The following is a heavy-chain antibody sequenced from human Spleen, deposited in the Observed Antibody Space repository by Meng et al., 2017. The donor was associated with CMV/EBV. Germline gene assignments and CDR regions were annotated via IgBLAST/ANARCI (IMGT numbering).Heavy chain of an antibody. CDR2: ISFDGRDK. Sequence: GGSLRLSCIASGFTFSSYTMHWVRQAPGKGLEWVAVISFDGRDKYYTDSVKGRFTISRDNSKNTLYLQMNSLRAEDTAVYYCAREGSSLFDYWGQGTLVTVSS. J-gene: IGHJ4*02. CDR1: GFTFSSYT. D-gene: IGHD6-19*01. CDR3: AREGSSLFDY. V-gene: IGHV3-30*04.